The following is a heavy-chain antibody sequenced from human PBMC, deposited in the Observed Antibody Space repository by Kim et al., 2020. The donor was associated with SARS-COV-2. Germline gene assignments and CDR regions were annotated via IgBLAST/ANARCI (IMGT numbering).Heavy chain of an antibody. J-gene: IGHJ4*02. V-gene: IGHV3-30*01. CDR2: SNK. CDR3: ARGSVYFDY. Sequence: SNKYYADSGKGRFTISRDNSKNTLYLQMNSLRAEDTAVYYCARGSVYFDYWGQGTLVTVSS.